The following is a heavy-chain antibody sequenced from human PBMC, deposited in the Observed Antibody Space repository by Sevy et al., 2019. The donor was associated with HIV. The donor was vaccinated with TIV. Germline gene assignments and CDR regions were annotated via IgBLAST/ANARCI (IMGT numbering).Heavy chain of an antibody. J-gene: IGHJ5*02. D-gene: IGHD2-8*01. CDR3: CTEGNVLLEEGWGHWFDP. CDR2: IKNKPDGGTT. Sequence: GGSLRLSCAASGFTFNNAWMSWVRQAPGKGLEWIGRIKNKPDGGTTDYAAPVKGRFTISRDDSENTLYLQMNSLKTEDTAVYYCCTEGNVLLEEGWGHWFDPWGQRTLVTVSS. V-gene: IGHV3-15*01. CDR1: GFTFNNAW.